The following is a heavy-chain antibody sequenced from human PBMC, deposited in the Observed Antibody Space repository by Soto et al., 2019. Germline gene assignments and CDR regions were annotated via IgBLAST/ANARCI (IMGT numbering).Heavy chain of an antibody. CDR3: LKDAPNGSIDD. Sequence: VQVVASGGGLVQPGRSLRLSCAVSGFRFEQYVMHWVRQGPGKGLECVSTVSPTGDTVDYADSVEGRFTVSRDNAKNSLYLPMHSLKGDDTAFDYCLKDAPNGSIDDWGQGTLVTVSS. J-gene: IGHJ4*02. V-gene: IGHV3-9*01. CDR1: GFRFEQYV. D-gene: IGHD3-10*01. CDR2: VSPTGDTV.